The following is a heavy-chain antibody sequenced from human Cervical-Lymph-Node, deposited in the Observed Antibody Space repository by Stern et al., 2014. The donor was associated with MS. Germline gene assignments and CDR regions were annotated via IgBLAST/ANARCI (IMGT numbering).Heavy chain of an antibody. CDR3: ARRKSYCSSTSCNRGMNY. D-gene: IGHD2-2*01. CDR2: MYASGTT. V-gene: IGHV4-31*11. Sequence: VQLVESGPGLVKPSQTLSLTCAVSGDSLSSGDFLWTWIRQLPGRGLQWIGYMYASGTTYYSPSLKSRISMSVDTSKNQFSLNLTSVTAADTAVYYCARRKSYCSSTSCNRGMNYWGQGTLVTVSS. J-gene: IGHJ4*02. CDR1: GDSLSSGDFL.